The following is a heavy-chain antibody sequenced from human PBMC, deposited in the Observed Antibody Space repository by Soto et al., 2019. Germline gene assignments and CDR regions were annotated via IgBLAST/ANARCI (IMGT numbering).Heavy chain of an antibody. J-gene: IGHJ4*02. CDR1: GFTFSDYA. Sequence: VQLVESGGGVVQPGRSLRLSCAASGFTFSDYAMHWVRQAPGKGLEWVAVVSHDGRNTHYSDSVKGRFTISRDSSKNTVSLEMTSLRAEDTAVHYCAKGGRQWLVTSDFNYWGQGALVTVSS. CDR3: AKGGRQWLVTSDFNY. CDR2: VSHDGRNT. V-gene: IGHV3-30*18. D-gene: IGHD6-19*01.